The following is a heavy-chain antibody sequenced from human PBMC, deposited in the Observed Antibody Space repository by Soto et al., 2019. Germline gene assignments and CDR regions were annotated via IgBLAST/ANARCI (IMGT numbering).Heavy chain of an antibody. CDR2: IGGGGTDT. Sequence: DVQLLESGGGLVQPGGSLTLSCAASRFIFSDFAMSWVRRAPGKGLEWVSAIGGGGTDTYYADSVKGRFTISRDNSKNTRYLQMNSLRDEDTAVYYCAKDAVPYNGKWDWFDSWGQGTLVTVSS. CDR1: RFIFSDFA. D-gene: IGHD1-26*01. V-gene: IGHV3-23*01. CDR3: AKDAVPYNGKWDWFDS. J-gene: IGHJ5*01.